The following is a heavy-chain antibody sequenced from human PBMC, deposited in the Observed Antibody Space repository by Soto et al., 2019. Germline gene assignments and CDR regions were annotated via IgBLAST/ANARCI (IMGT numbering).Heavy chain of an antibody. CDR2: INAGNGNT. D-gene: IGHD3-16*02. CDR3: ARLQNPLDAFDI. CDR1: GYTFTSYA. J-gene: IGHJ3*02. V-gene: IGHV1-3*01. Sequence: ASVKVSCKASGYTFTSYAMHWVRQAPGQRLEWMGWINAGNGNTKYSQKFQGRVTIARDTSASTAYMELSSLRSEDTAVYYCARLQNPLDAFDIWGQGTMVNVS.